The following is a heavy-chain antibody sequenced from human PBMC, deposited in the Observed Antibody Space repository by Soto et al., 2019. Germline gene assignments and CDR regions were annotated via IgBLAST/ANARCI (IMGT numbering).Heavy chain of an antibody. D-gene: IGHD3-9*01. CDR1: GGSISSYY. V-gene: IGHV4-59*04. Sequence: SETLSLTCTVSGGSISSYYWSWIRQPPGKGLEWIGTIFYSGTTYYNPSLESQVILSVDASKSQFSLQLSSVTAADTAVYYCARHSHSKYYDILTGYPYFDSWGQGTLVTVSS. J-gene: IGHJ4*02. CDR3: ARHSHSKYYDILTGYPYFDS. CDR2: IFYSGTT.